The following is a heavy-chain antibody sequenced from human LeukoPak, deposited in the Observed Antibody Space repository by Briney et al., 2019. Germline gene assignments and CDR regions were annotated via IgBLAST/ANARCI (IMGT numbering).Heavy chain of an antibody. D-gene: IGHD1-26*01. CDR2: INPSGGST. V-gene: IGHV1-46*01. J-gene: IGHJ5*02. CDR3: ARNPIVGATHQNPNWFDP. CDR1: GYTFTSYY. Sequence: ASVKVSCKASGYTFTSYYMRWVRQAPGQGLEWMGIINPSGGSTSYAQKFQGRVTMTRDMSTSTAYMELRSLRSDDTAVYYCARNPIVGATHQNPNWFDPWGQGTLVTVSS.